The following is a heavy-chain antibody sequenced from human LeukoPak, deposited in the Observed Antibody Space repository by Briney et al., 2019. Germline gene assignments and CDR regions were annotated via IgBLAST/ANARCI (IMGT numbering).Heavy chain of an antibody. CDR3: ASIPPGGSYEAY. CDR1: GYTFTSYY. Sequence: ASVKVSCKASGYTFTSYYMHWVRQAPGQGLEWMGIINPSGGSTNYAQKFQGRVTITADESTSTAYMELSSLRSEDTAVYYCASIPPGGSYEAYWGQGTLVTVSS. J-gene: IGHJ4*02. D-gene: IGHD1-26*01. CDR2: INPSGGST. V-gene: IGHV1-46*01.